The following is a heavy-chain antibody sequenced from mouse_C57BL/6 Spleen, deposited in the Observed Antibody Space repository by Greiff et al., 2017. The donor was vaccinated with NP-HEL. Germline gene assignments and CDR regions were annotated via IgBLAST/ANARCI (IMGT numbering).Heavy chain of an antibody. J-gene: IGHJ2*01. V-gene: IGHV1-55*01. D-gene: IGHD1-1*01. CDR2: IYPGSGST. Sequence: VQLQQPGAELVKPGASVKMSCKASGYTFTSYWITWVKQRPGQGLEWIGDIYPGSGSTNYNEKFKSKATLTVDTSSSTAYMQLSSLTSEDSAVYYCAGPTVVAPYFDYWGQGTTLTVSS. CDR3: AGPTVVAPYFDY. CDR1: GYTFTSYW.